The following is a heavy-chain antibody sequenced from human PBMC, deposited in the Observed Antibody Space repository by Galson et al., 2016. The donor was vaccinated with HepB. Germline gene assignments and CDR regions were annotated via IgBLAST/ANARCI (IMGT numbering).Heavy chain of an antibody. CDR1: GSTFSRYW. CDR3: ARIREGGP. J-gene: IGHJ5*02. D-gene: IGHD3-16*01. Sequence: SLRLSCAASGSTFSRYWMYWVRQAPGKGLVWVSRISPDGSNAIYADSVKGRFTISRDNAKNTLYLQMNSLRVEDTAVYYCARIREGGPWGQGTLVTVSS. CDR2: ISPDGSNA. V-gene: IGHV3-74*01.